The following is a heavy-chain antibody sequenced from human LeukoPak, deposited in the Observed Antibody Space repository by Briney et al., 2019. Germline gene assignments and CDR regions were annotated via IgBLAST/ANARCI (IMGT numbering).Heavy chain of an antibody. Sequence: PGGSLRVSCAASGFTFSSYAMHWVRQAPGKGLEWVAVISYDGSNKYYADSVKGRFTISRDNSKNTLYLQMNSLRAEDTAVYYCARAFHVDYWGQGTLVTVSS. J-gene: IGHJ4*02. V-gene: IGHV3-30-3*01. CDR1: GFTFSSYA. CDR3: ARAFHVDY. CDR2: ISYDGSNK.